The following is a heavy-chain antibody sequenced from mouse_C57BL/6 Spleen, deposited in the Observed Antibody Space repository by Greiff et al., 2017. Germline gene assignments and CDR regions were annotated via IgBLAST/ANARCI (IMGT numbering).Heavy chain of an antibody. CDR2: FFPGGGSI. Sequence: VKLQESGAELVKPGASVKLSCKASGYTFTEYTIHWVQQRSGQGLEWIGWFFPGGGSIKYNEKFKDKATLTADKSSSTVYMELRRLTSEDSADYICAIHEFYGHDLYAMDYWGQGTSVTVSS. V-gene: IGHV1-62-2*01. J-gene: IGHJ4*01. CDR1: GYTFTEYT. CDR3: AIHEFYGHDLYAMDY. D-gene: IGHD2-2*01.